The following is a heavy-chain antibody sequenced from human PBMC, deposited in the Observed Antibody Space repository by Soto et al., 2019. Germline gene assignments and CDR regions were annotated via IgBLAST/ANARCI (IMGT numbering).Heavy chain of an antibody. Sequence: PGGSLRLSYAASGFTFSSYAVSWVRQAPGKGLEWVSAISGSGGSTYYADYVKGRFTISRDNSKNTLYLQMNSLRAEDTAVYYYARETPHTYYYYYYMDVWGKGTTVTVSS. J-gene: IGHJ6*03. CDR2: ISGSGGST. CDR1: GFTFSSYA. CDR3: ARETPHTYYYYYYMDV. V-gene: IGHV3-23*01.